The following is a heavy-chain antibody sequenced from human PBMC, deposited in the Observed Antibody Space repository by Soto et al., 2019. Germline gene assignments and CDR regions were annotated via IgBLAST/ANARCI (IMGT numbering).Heavy chain of an antibody. CDR2: ISSSSSYI. CDR3: ARVERSYYYYGMDV. V-gene: IGHV3-21*01. CDR1: GFTFSSYS. D-gene: IGHD1-1*01. J-gene: IGHJ6*02. Sequence: GGSLRLSCAASGFTFSSYSMNWVRQAPGKGLEWVSSISSSSSYIYYADSVKGRFTISRDNAKNSLYLQMNSLRAEDTAVYYCARVERSYYYYGMDVWGQWTTVTVSS.